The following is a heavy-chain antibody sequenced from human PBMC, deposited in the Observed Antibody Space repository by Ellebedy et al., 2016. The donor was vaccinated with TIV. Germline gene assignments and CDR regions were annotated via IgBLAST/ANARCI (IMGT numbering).Heavy chain of an antibody. V-gene: IGHV3-66*01. CDR2: IYTDDST. D-gene: IGHD3-10*02. Sequence: GGSLRLSCAASGFTFRNYAMSWVRQAPGKGPEWVSGIYTDDSTYYADSVKGRFTISRDNSKNTLYLQMNSLRTEDTAVYYCARASFYDVDLSGWYFDLWGRGTLITVSS. J-gene: IGHJ2*01. CDR1: GFTFRNYA. CDR3: ARASFYDVDLSGWYFDL.